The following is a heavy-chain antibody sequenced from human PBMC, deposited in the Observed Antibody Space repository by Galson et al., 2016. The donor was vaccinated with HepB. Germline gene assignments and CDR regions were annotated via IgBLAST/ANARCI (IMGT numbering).Heavy chain of an antibody. CDR1: GASISSSSYY. V-gene: IGHV4-39*01. J-gene: IGHJ6*02. D-gene: IGHD5-12*01. Sequence: SETLSLTCTVSGASISSSSYYWGWIRQPPGRGLDWIATIYYTGSTHYSPSLQSRVTISADSSRNQFSLRLSAVTAAETAVYYCARYLSGSYYYPMDVWGQGTTVTISS. CDR3: ARYLSGSYYYPMDV. CDR2: IYYTGST.